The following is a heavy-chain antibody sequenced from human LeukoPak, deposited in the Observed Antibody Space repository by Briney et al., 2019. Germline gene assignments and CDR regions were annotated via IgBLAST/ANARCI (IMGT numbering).Heavy chain of an antibody. V-gene: IGHV3-21*01. CDR2: ISSSSSYI. D-gene: IGHD2-21*01. J-gene: IGHJ3*02. Sequence: AGGSLRLSCAASGFTFSSYSMNWVRQAPGKGLEWVSSISSSSSYIYYADSVKGRFTISRDNAKNSLYLQMNSLRAEDTAVYYCARLPIHIVVVSDAFDIWGQGTMVTVSS. CDR1: GFTFSSYS. CDR3: ARLPIHIVVVSDAFDI.